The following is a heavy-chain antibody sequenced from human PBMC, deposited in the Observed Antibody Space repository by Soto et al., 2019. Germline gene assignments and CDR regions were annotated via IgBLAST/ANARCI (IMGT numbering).Heavy chain of an antibody. D-gene: IGHD5-18*01. Sequence: PSETLSLTCTVSGGSISSGDYYWSWIRQPPGKGLEWIGYIYCSGSTYYNPSLKSRVTISVDTSKNQFSLKLSSVTAADTAVYYCARAQLWFGGHYFDYWGQGTLVTVSS. CDR1: GGSISSGDYY. CDR3: ARAQLWFGGHYFDY. V-gene: IGHV4-30-4*01. CDR2: IYCSGST. J-gene: IGHJ4*02.